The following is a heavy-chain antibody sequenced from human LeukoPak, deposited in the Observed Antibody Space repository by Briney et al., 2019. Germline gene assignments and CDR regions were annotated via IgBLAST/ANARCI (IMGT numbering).Heavy chain of an antibody. Sequence: GGSLRLSCTASGFTFSNYAMSWVRQAPGKGLEWVSTISGGGTSTYYADSVKGRFTISRDNSKNTLFLQMNSLRAEDTAVYYCATARKIVGATYWGRGNLVHVSS. D-gene: IGHD1-26*01. CDR2: ISGGGTST. CDR1: GFTFSNYA. CDR3: ATARKIVGATY. J-gene: IGHJ4*02. V-gene: IGHV3-23*01.